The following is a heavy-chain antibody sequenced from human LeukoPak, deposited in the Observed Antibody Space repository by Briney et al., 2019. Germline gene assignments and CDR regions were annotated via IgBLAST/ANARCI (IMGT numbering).Heavy chain of an antibody. Sequence: PGGSLRLSCAASGFTVSSNYMSWVRQAPGKGLEWVSVIYNSGSTYYADSVKGRFTISKDNSKSTLYLQINSLRAEDTAVYYCARTNSGSHGAFDIWRQGTLVTVSS. CDR1: GFTVSSNY. V-gene: IGHV3-53*01. CDR2: IYNSGST. D-gene: IGHD3-22*01. J-gene: IGHJ3*02. CDR3: ARTNSGSHGAFDI.